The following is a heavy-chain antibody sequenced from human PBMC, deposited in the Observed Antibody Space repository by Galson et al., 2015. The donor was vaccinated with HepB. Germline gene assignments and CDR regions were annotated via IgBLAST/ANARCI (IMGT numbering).Heavy chain of an antibody. CDR2: IIPIFGTA. V-gene: IGHV1-69*13. CDR1: GGTFSSYA. CDR3: ARGPDIVVVPAAEHYYYYYYMDV. D-gene: IGHD2-2*01. Sequence: SVKVSCKASGGTFSSYAISWVRQAPGQGLEWMGGIIPIFGTANYAQKFQGRVTITADEPTSTAYMELSSLRSEDTAVYYCARGPDIVVVPAAEHYYYYYYMDVWGKGTTVTVSS. J-gene: IGHJ6*03.